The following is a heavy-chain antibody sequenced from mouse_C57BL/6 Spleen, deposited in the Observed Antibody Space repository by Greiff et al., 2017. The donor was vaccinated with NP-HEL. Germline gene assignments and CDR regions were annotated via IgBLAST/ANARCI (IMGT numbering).Heavy chain of an antibody. V-gene: IGHV5-6*01. Sequence: EVKVVESGGDLVKPGGSLKLSCAASGFTFSSYGMSWVRQTPDKRLEWVATISSGGSYTYYPDSVKGRFTISRDNAKNTLYLQMSSLKSEDTAMYYCASQLTGTGWFAYWGQGTLVTVSA. CDR3: ASQLTGTGWFAY. CDR1: GFTFSSYG. J-gene: IGHJ3*01. D-gene: IGHD4-1*01. CDR2: ISSGGSYT.